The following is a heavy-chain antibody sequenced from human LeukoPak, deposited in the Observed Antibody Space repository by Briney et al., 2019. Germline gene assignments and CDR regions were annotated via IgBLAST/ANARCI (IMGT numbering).Heavy chain of an antibody. CDR2: ISSSGSTI. CDR1: GFTFSSYE. J-gene: IGHJ6*03. CDR3: AREYGSGSSYYYYYYYMDV. V-gene: IGHV3-48*03. Sequence: GGSLRLSCAASGFTFSSYEMNWVRQAPGKGLEWVSYISSSGSTIYYADSVKGRFTISRDNAKNSLYLQMNSLRAEDTALYYCAREYGSGSSYYYYYYYMDVWGKGTTVTVSS. D-gene: IGHD3-10*01.